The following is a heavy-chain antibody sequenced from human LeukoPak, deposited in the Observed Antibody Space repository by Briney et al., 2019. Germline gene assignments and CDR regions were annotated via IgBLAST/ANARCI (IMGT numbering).Heavy chain of an antibody. CDR1: GYSISSGYY. CDR3: ARATNYGYFDY. J-gene: IGHJ4*02. D-gene: IGHD3-10*01. V-gene: IGHV4-38-2*02. CDR2: IYHSGST. Sequence: SETLSLTCTVSGYSISSGYYWGWIRQPPGKGLEWIGRIYHSGSTNYNPSLKSRVTISVDTSKNQFSLKLSSVTAADTAVYYCARATNYGYFDYWGQGTLVTVSS.